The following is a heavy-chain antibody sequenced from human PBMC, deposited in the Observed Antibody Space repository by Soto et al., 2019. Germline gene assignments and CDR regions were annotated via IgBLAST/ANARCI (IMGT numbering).Heavy chain of an antibody. Sequence: QVQLVESGGGVVQPGRSLRLSCAASGFTFSSYAMHWVRQAPGKGLEWVALISFDGRNKYYADSAKGRFTISRDNSKXXXXXXXXXXXXEXXXXXXXARDYSNYFNWFDPWGQGTLVTVSS. CDR3: ARDYSNYFNWFDP. V-gene: IGHV3-30*04. J-gene: IGHJ5*02. CDR1: GFTFSSYA. D-gene: IGHD4-4*01. CDR2: ISFDGRNK.